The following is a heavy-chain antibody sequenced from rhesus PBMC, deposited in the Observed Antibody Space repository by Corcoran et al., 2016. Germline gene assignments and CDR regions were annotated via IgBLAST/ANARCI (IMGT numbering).Heavy chain of an antibody. V-gene: IGHV4S16*01. Sequence: QVQLQESGPGLVKPSETLSLTCAVSGYSIKSNSWNWFRPPPGKGLEWIGNIDGNSASTNYNPSLKNRVTISKDTSKNQFSLKLSSVTAADTAVYYCARAYWYFDLWGPGTPITISS. CDR3: ARAYWYFDL. CDR2: IDGNSAST. J-gene: IGHJ2*01. CDR1: GYSIKSNS.